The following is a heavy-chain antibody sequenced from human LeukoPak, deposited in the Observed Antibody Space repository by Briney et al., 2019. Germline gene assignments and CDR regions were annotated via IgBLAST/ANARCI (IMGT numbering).Heavy chain of an antibody. D-gene: IGHD3-3*01. J-gene: IGHJ6*03. CDR2: IIPIFGTA. V-gene: IGHV1-69*13. CDR1: GGTFSSYA. Sequence: VASVKVSCKASGGTFSSYAISWVRQAPGQGLEWMGGIIPIFGTANYAQKFQGRVTITADASTSTAYMELSSLRSEDAAVYTCARGRYDLWRASYDYSIEASGKGTPVTVSS. CDR3: ARGRYDLWRASYDYSIEA.